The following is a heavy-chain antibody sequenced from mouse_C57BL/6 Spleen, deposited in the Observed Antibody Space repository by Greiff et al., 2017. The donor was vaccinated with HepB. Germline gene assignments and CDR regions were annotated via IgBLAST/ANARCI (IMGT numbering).Heavy chain of an antibody. CDR1: GYTFTSYW. J-gene: IGHJ2*01. V-gene: IGHV1-55*01. CDR3: ARGYGSSSPFDY. CDR2: IYPGSGST. D-gene: IGHD1-1*01. Sequence: QVQLQQPGAELVKPGASVKMSCKASGYTFTSYWITWVKQRPGQGLEWIGDIYPGSGSTNYNEKFKSKATLTVDTSSSTAYMQLSSLTSEDSAVYYCARGYGSSSPFDYWGQSTTLTVSS.